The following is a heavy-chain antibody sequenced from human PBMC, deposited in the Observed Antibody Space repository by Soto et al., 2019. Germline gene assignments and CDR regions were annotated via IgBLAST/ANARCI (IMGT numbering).Heavy chain of an antibody. D-gene: IGHD2-2*01. CDR2: FDPEDGET. Sequence: GASVKVSCKVSGYTLTELSMHWVRQAPGKGLEWMGGFDPEDGETIYAQKFQGRVTMTEDTSTDTAYMELSSLRSEDTAVYYCATQHIVVVPAAISLDYWGQGTLVTVSS. J-gene: IGHJ4*02. CDR1: GYTLTELS. V-gene: IGHV1-24*01. CDR3: ATQHIVVVPAAISLDY.